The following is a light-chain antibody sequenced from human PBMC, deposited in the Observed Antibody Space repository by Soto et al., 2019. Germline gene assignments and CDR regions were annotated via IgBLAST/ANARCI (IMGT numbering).Light chain of an antibody. Sequence: EIVMTQSPATLSVSPGETATLSCRASQSVSYNLAWYQQKPGQGPRLLIYGAFTRATAIPARFSGSGSWTEFTLTISSLQSEDVAVDYCQQDKNWPPLTFSGGTKVEIK. CDR2: GAF. CDR1: QSVSYN. V-gene: IGKV3-15*01. J-gene: IGKJ4*01. CDR3: QQDKNWPPLT.